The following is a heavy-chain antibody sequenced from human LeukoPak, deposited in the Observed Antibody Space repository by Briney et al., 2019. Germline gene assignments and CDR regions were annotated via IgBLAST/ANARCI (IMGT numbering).Heavy chain of an antibody. D-gene: IGHD3-22*01. J-gene: IGHJ4*02. CDR2: IVVGSGNT. CDR1: GFTFTSSA. CDR3: AAGHHYDSSGYWGTFDY. V-gene: IGHV1-58*02. Sequence: SVKVSCKASGFTFTSSAMQWVRQARGQRLEWIGWIVVGSGNTNYAQKFQERVTITRDMSTSTAYMELSSLRSEDTAVYYCAAGHHYDSSGYWGTFDYWGQGTLVTVSS.